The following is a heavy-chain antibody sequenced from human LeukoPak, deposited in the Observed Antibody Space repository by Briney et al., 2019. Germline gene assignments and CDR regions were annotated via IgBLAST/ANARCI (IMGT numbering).Heavy chain of an antibody. V-gene: IGHV1-69*01. CDR3: ARDNVEYSCVSSNWFDP. D-gene: IGHD5-18*01. Sequence: SVKASCKASGGTFSSYAISWVRQAPGQGLEWMGGIIPIFGTANYAQKFQGRVTITADESTSTAYMELSSLRSEDTAVYYCARDNVEYSCVSSNWFDPWGQGTLVTVSS. CDR2: IIPIFGTA. J-gene: IGHJ5*02. CDR1: GGTFSSYA.